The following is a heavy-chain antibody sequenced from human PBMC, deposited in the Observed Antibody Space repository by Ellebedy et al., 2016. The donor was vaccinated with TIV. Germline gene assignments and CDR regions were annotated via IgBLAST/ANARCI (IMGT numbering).Heavy chain of an antibody. CDR2: ISNTGSRT. CDR3: AKDRTPGDGYWVFDN. V-gene: IGHV3-23*01. J-gene: IGHJ4*02. D-gene: IGHD5-18*01. CDR1: GFTFSPYA. Sequence: GESLKISCAASGFTFSPYAMAWVRQAPGKGLEWVSTISNTGSRTYYADSVKGRFTISRDNSKRTVDLQMNSLRAEDTAVYFCAKDRTPGDGYWVFDNWGQGTLVTVSS.